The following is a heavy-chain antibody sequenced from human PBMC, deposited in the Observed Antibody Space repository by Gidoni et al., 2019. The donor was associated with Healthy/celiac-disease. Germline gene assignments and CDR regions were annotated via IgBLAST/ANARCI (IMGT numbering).Heavy chain of an antibody. Sequence: QVQLVESGGGVVQPGRSLRLSCAASGFTFRRYAMHWVRQAPGKGLEWVAVISYDGSNKYYADSVKGRFTISRDNSKNTLYLQMNSLRAEDTAVYYCARDPLYVIVLRREYYFDYWGQGTLVTVSS. CDR2: ISYDGSNK. J-gene: IGHJ4*02. CDR3: ARDPLYVIVLRREYYFDY. CDR1: GFTFRRYA. V-gene: IGHV3-30-3*01. D-gene: IGHD2-8*01.